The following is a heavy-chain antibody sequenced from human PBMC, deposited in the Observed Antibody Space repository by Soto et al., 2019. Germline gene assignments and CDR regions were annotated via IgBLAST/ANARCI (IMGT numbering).Heavy chain of an antibody. Sequence: PSETLSLTCTVSGGSISSGNYYWSWIRQPPGKGLEWIGFISYSGSTYYSTSLKSRVTISVDTSKSQFSLKLSSVTAADTAAYYCARVWGGAFDIWGQGTMVTVSS. CDR2: ISYSGST. CDR3: ARVWGGAFDI. D-gene: IGHD3-10*01. CDR1: GGSISSGNYY. J-gene: IGHJ3*02. V-gene: IGHV4-30-4*02.